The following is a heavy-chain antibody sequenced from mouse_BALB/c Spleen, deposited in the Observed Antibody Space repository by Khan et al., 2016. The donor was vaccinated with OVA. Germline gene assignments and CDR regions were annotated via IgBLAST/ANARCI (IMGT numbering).Heavy chain of an antibody. CDR3: DSGGYGSNAVDC. CDR2: IYPGTGSI. V-gene: IGHV1S132*01. D-gene: IGHD2-2*01. CDR1: GYIFTSYW. Sequence: QVQLQQSGAELVRPGASVKLSCKTSGYIFTSYWIHWVKQRPGQGLEWIARIYPGTGSIYYNEKFKGKATLTADNSSSTAYMHLSSLKSEDSAIYFCDSGGYGSNAVDCWGQATSVTVSS. J-gene: IGHJ4*01.